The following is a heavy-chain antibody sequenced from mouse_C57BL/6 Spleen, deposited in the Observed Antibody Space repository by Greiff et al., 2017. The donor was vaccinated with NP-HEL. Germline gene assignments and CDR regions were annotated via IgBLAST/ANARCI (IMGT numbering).Heavy chain of an antibody. J-gene: IGHJ1*03. CDR1: GYTFTSYW. V-gene: IGHV1-64*01. CDR3: ARGGDVDWYFDV. D-gene: IGHD1-1*02. CDR2: IHPNSGST. Sequence: QVQLKQPGAELVKPGASVKLSCKASGYTFTSYWMHWVKQRPGQGLEWIGMIHPNSGSTNYNEKFKSKATLTVDKSSSTAYMQLSSLTSEDSAVYYCARGGDVDWYFDVWGTGTTVTVSS.